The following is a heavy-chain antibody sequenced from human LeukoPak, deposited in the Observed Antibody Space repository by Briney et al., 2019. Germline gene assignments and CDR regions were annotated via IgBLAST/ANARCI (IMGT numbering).Heavy chain of an antibody. CDR2: IIPIFGTA. CDR1: GGTFSSYA. CDR3: ARAVWLGYCTNGVCPLDY. Sequence: GASVKVSCKASGGTFSSYAISWVRQAPGQGLEWMGGIIPIFGTANYAQKFQGRVTITTDESTSTAYMELSSLRSEDTAVYYCARAVWLGYCTNGVCPLDYWGQGTLVTVS. D-gene: IGHD2-8*01. V-gene: IGHV1-69*05. J-gene: IGHJ4*02.